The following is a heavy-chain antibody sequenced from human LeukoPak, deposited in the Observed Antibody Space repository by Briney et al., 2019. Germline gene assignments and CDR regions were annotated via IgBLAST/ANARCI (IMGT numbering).Heavy chain of an antibody. Sequence: SETLSLTCTVSGGSISSSSYYWGWIRQPPGKGLEWIGSIYYSGSTYDNPSLKSRVTISVDTSKKQLSPKLSSVTAADTAVYYCARTGYSSSWHYWGQGTLVIVSS. V-gene: IGHV4-39*01. J-gene: IGHJ4*02. CDR3: ARTGYSSSWHY. CDR2: IYYSGST. D-gene: IGHD6-13*01. CDR1: GGSISSSSYY.